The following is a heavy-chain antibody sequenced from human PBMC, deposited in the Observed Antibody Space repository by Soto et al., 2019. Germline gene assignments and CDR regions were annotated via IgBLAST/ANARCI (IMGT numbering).Heavy chain of an antibody. Sequence: EVQLVESGGGLVKPGGSLRLSCAASGFTFSSYRMNCVRQAPGKGLEWVSSISSSSSYIYYAESVKGRFTISRDNAKNSLYLQMNSLRAEDTAVYYCARTHQLVIGGGAFDIWGIGTMVTVSS. V-gene: IGHV3-21*01. CDR1: GFTFSSYR. CDR3: ARTHQLVIGGGAFDI. CDR2: ISSSSSYI. D-gene: IGHD2-21*01. J-gene: IGHJ3*02.